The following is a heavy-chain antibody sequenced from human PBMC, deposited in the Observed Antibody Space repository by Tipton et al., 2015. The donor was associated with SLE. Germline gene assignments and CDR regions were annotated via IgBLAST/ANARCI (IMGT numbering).Heavy chain of an antibody. D-gene: IGHD1-26*01. V-gene: IGHV3-30*18. J-gene: IGHJ6*02. CDR3: AKDGGSYHYYGMDV. CDR2: IWYDGSNK. CDR1: GFTFSSYG. Sequence: SLRLSCAASGFTFSSYGMHWVRQAPGKGLEWVAVIWYDGSNKYYADSVKGRFTISRDNSKNTLYLQMNSLRAEDTVVYYCAKDGGSYHYYGMDVWGQWTTVTVSS.